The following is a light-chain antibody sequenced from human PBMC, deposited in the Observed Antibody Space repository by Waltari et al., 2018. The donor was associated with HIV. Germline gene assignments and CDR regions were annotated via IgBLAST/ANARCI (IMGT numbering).Light chain of an antibody. CDR2: GNS. J-gene: IGLJ1*01. V-gene: IGLV1-40*01. CDR3: QSYDSSLRGHV. CDR1: SPNIGAGFD. Sequence: QSVLTQPPSVSGAPGQRITISCTGSSPNIGAGFDVHWSHQLPGTAPKVLIYGNSNRPSGVPDRFSGSKSGTSASLAITGLQADDEADYYCQSYDSSLRGHVFGTGTKVTVL.